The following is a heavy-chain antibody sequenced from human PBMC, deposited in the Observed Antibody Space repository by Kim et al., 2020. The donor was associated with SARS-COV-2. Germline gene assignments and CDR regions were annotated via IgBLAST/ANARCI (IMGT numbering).Heavy chain of an antibody. J-gene: IGHJ3*02. V-gene: IGHV3-30*04. CDR1: GFTFSNYA. CDR3: ARGDQGYCSSSSCYADVLPI. D-gene: IGHD2-2*01. CDR2: MSNDGSSK. Sequence: GGSLRLSCAASGFTFSNYAMHWVRQAPGKGLEWVSVMSNDGSSKSFADSVKGRFTISRDNSKNTLSLQMNSLRVEDTAVYYCARGDQGYCSSSSCYADVLPIWGQGTMVTVSS.